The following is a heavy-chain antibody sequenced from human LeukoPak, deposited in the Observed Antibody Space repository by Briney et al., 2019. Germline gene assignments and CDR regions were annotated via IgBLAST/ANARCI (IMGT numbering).Heavy chain of an antibody. J-gene: IGHJ6*03. CDR1: GGSISSYY. CDR2: IYTSGST. Sequence: PSETLSLTCTVSGGSISSYYWSWIRQPAGKGLEWIGRIYTSGSTNYNPSLKSRVTMSVDTSKNQFSLKLSSVTAADTAVYYCARNGAGPIVVVPAARGRDYYMDVWGKGTTVTVSS. D-gene: IGHD2-2*01. V-gene: IGHV4-4*07. CDR3: ARNGAGPIVVVPAARGRDYYMDV.